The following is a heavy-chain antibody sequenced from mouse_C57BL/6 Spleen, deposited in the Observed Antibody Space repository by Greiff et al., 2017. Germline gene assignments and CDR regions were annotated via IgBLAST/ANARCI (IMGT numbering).Heavy chain of an antibody. D-gene: IGHD1-1*01. CDR3: ARDCDGSGFAY. CDR1: GYTFTDYY. J-gene: IGHJ3*01. Sequence: QVQLKQSGAELVRPGASVKLSCKASGYTFTDYYINWVKQRPGQGLEWIGRIYPGSGNTNYNEKFKGKATLTAEKSSSTAYMQLSSLTSEDSAVYFCARDCDGSGFAYWGQGTLVTVSA. CDR2: IYPGSGNT. V-gene: IGHV1-76*01.